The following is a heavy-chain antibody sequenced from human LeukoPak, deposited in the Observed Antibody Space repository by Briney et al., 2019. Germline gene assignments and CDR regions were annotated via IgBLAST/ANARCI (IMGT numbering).Heavy chain of an antibody. CDR2: IYYSGST. Sequence: SGTLSLTCAVSGGSISSGDYYWGCVRQPPGKGREWMAYIYYSGSTYHNPSLKSGITISIDTYKHQFSLQLRSVTAADPAVYYCARAYYYDDSAYYPSFDYWGQGALVTVSS. CDR3: ARAYYYDDSAYYPSFDY. CDR1: GGSISSGDYY. D-gene: IGHD3-22*01. V-gene: IGHV4-30-4*01. J-gene: IGHJ4*02.